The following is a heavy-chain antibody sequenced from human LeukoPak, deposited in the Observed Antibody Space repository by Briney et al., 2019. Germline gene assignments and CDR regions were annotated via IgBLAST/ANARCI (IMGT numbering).Heavy chain of an antibody. D-gene: IGHD2-2*01. CDR3: ARLKMGSTSCFDY. Sequence: ASVKVSCKASGGTFSSYAISWVRQAPGQGLEWMGGIIPIFGTANYAQKFQGRVTITADESTSTAYMELSSLRSEDTAVYYCARLKMGSTSCFDYWGQGTLVTVSS. J-gene: IGHJ4*02. CDR2: IIPIFGTA. V-gene: IGHV1-69*13. CDR1: GGTFSSYA.